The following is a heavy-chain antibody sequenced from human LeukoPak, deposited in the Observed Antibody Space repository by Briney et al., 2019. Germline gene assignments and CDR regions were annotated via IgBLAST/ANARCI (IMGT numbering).Heavy chain of an antibody. CDR2: IRYDGSNK. V-gene: IGHV3-30*02. Sequence: GGSLRLSCAASGFTFSSYGMHWVHQAAGKGLEWVAFIRYDGSNKYYADSVKGRFTISRDNSKNTLYLQMNSLRAEDTAVYYCAKLVLRYFDWLMDYWGQGTLVTVSS. CDR1: GFTFSSYG. D-gene: IGHD3-9*01. CDR3: AKLVLRYFDWLMDY. J-gene: IGHJ4*02.